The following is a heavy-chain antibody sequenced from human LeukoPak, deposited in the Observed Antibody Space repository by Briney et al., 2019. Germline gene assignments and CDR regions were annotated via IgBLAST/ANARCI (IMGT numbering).Heavy chain of an antibody. D-gene: IGHD2-15*01. V-gene: IGHV4-4*07. CDR2: IYTRGST. J-gene: IGHJ3*02. Sequence: SETLSLTCTVSGGSINNYYWSWIRQPAGKGLEWIGRIYTRGSTNYNPSLKSRVTMSVDASKNQLSLKLSSVTAADTAVYYCARGRYCSADICSGGDAFDIWGQGTMVSVSS. CDR3: ARGRYCSADICSGGDAFDI. CDR1: GGSINNYY.